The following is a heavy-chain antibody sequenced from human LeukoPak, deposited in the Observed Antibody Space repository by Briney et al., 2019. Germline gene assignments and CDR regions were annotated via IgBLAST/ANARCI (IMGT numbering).Heavy chain of an antibody. D-gene: IGHD2-21*02. CDR1: GFTFSSYG. V-gene: IGHV3-30*18. Sequence: PGRSLRLTCAASGFTFSSYGMHWVRQAPGKGLAWVAVISYDGSNKYYADSVKGRFTISRDNSKNTLYLQMNSLRAEDTAVYYCAKGVVVTGLFYYYGMDVWGQGTTVTVSS. CDR3: AKGVVVTGLFYYYGMDV. CDR2: ISYDGSNK. J-gene: IGHJ6*02.